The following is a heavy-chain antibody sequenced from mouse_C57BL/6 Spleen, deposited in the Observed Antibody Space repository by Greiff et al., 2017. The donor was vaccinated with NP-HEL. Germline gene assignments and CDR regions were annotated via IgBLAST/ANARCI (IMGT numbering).Heavy chain of an antibody. CDR3: ARYPLYYGSSDYYAMDY. CDR1: GFTFTDYY. CDR2: IRNKANGYTT. V-gene: IGHV7-3*01. J-gene: IGHJ4*01. Sequence: EVQGVESGGGLVQPGGSLSLSCAASGFTFTDYYMSWVRQPPGKALEWLGFIRNKANGYTTEYSASVKGRFTISRDNSQSILYLQMNALRAEDSATYYRARYPLYYGSSDYYAMDYWVQGTSVTVSS. D-gene: IGHD1-1*01.